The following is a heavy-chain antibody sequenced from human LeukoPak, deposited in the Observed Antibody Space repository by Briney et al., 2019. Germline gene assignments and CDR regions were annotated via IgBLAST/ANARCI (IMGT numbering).Heavy chain of an antibody. D-gene: IGHD5-24*01. CDR1: GGSFSGYY. CDR3: ARVRMATIRGDAFDI. Sequence: SETLSLTCAVYGGSFSGYYWSWIRQPPGKGLEWIGEINHSGSTNYNPSLKSRVTISVDTSKNQFSLKLSSVTAADTAVYYCARVRMATIRGDAFDIWGQGTMVTVSS. CDR2: INHSGST. J-gene: IGHJ3*02. V-gene: IGHV4-34*01.